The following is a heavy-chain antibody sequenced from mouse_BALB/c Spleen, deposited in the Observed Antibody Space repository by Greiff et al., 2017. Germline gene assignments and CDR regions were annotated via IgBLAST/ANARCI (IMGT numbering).Heavy chain of an antibody. D-gene: IGHD2-1*01. J-gene: IGHJ2*01. CDR1: GFTFSSFG. CDR2: ISSGSSTI. V-gene: IGHV5-17*02. CDR3: ARVYGAGNHCDY. Sequence: EVQLVESGGGLVQPGGSRKLSCAASGFTFSSFGMHWVRQAPEKGLEWVAYISSGSSTIYYADTVKGRFTISRDNPKNTLFLQMTSLRSEHTAMYYCARVYGAGNHCDYWGQGTTLTVSS.